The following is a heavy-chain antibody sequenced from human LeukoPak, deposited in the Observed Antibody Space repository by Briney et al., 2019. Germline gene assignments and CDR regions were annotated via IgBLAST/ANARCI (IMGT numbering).Heavy chain of an antibody. J-gene: IGHJ4*02. D-gene: IGHD5-18*01. CDR1: GFTFSSYG. CDR2: IWYDGSNK. V-gene: IGHV3-33*01. CDR3: ARGLGTAMVSYFDY. Sequence: GGSLRLSCAASGFTFSSYGMHWVRQAPGKGLEWVAVIWYDGSNKYYADSVKGRFTISRDNSKNTLYLQMNSLRAEDTAVYYCARGLGTAMVSYFDYWGQGTLVTVSS.